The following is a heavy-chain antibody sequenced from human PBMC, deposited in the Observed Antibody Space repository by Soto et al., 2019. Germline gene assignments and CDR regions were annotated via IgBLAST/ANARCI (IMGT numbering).Heavy chain of an antibody. Sequence: GGSLRLSCAASGFTFSSYGMHWVRQAPGKGLEWVAVIWYDGSNKYYADSVKGRFTISRDNSKNTLYLQMNSLRAEDTAVYYCAKAYSNSWPNDWFDPWGQGTLVTVS. J-gene: IGHJ5*02. CDR2: IWYDGSNK. CDR3: AKAYSNSWPNDWFDP. CDR1: GFTFSSYG. D-gene: IGHD6-13*01. V-gene: IGHV3-33*06.